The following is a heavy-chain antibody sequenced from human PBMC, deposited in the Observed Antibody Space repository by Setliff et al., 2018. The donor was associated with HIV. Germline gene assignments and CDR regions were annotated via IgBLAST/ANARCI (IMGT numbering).Heavy chain of an antibody. Sequence: SETLSLTCTVSGDSINKYYWSWIRQPPGKGLEWIGYIYISGNTMYNPSLKSRVTMSVDTPKNQVSLKLTSVTAADTAVYYCARRSIVGSTRGYYYYALDAWGQGTTVTVSS. CDR2: IYISGNT. CDR3: ARRSIVGSTRGYYYYALDA. V-gene: IGHV4-4*09. J-gene: IGHJ6*02. D-gene: IGHD2-21*01. CDR1: GDSINKYY.